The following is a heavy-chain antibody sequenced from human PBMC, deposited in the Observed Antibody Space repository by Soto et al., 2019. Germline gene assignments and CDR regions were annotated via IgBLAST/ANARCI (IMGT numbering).Heavy chain of an antibody. CDR2: IYYSGST. V-gene: IGHV4-31*03. D-gene: IGHD6-19*01. CDR1: GGSISSDGYY. J-gene: IGHJ4*02. CDR3: ARDRRNSRGWYGVIDY. Sequence: QVQLQESGPGLVKPSQTLSLTCNVSGGSISSDGYYWSWIRQHPGKGLEWIGYIYYSGSTYYNPSLKSRVSISLDTSKNQFSLRLSSVTAADTAVYYCARDRRNSRGWYGVIDYWGQGTLVTVSS.